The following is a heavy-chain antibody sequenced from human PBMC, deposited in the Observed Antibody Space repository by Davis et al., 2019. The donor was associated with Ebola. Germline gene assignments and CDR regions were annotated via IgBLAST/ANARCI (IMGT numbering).Heavy chain of an antibody. D-gene: IGHD2-2*01. J-gene: IGHJ4*02. Sequence: PGGSLRLSCAASGFIFNSEAVSWVRQTPGKGLVWVSRINTDGSFTDYADSVKGRFTISRDNARNTVSLQMNSLRAEDTALYYCARSSYQPDWWGQGTLVTVSS. CDR1: GFIFNSEA. CDR3: ARSSYQPDW. CDR2: INTDGSFT. V-gene: IGHV3-74*01.